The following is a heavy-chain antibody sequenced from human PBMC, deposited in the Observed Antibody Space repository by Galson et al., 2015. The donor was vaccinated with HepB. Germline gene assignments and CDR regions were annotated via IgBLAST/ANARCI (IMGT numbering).Heavy chain of an antibody. V-gene: IGHV1-69*13. CDR1: GGTFSSYA. CDR2: SIPIFGTA. J-gene: IGHJ5*02. D-gene: IGHD2-2*01. Sequence: SVKVSCKASGGTFSSYAISWVRQAPGQGLEWMGVSIPIFGTANYAQKFQGRVTITADESTSTAYMEMSSLRSDDTAVYYCAKRAYCSSTSCSRGWFDPWGQGTLVTVSS. CDR3: AKRAYCSSTSCSRGWFDP.